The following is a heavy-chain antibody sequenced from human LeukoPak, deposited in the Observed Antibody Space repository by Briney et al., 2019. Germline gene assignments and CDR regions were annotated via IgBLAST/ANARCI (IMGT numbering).Heavy chain of an antibody. CDR2: IYSDGRT. V-gene: IGHV3-66*01. CDR3: AKDLYSSSWYAHTAFDI. D-gene: IGHD6-13*01. J-gene: IGHJ3*02. CDR1: GFTVSGNY. Sequence: GGSLRLSCAASGFTVSGNYMSWVRQAPGKGLEWVSVIYSDGRTYYGDSVRGTFIISRDNSKNTLYLQMNSLRAEDTAVYYCAKDLYSSSWYAHTAFDIWGQGTMVTVSS.